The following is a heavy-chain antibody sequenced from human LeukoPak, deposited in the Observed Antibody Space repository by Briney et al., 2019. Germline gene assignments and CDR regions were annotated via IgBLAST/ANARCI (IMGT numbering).Heavy chain of an antibody. CDR2: IYYSGST. CDR1: GGPISSYY. D-gene: IGHD3-10*01. Sequence: SETLSLTCTVSGGPISSYYWSWIRQPPGKGLEWIGYIYYSGSTNYNPSLKSRVTMSVDTSKNQFSLKLSSVTAADTAVYYCARNAAIYGSGSSGWFDPWGQGTLVTVSS. CDR3: ARNAAIYGSGSSGWFDP. J-gene: IGHJ5*02. V-gene: IGHV4-59*12.